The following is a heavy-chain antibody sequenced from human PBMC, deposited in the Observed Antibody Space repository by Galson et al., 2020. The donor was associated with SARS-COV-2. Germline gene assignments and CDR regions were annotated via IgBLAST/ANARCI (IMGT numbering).Heavy chain of an antibody. V-gene: IGHV4-59*01. CDR2: IYYSGST. CDR1: GGSISSYY. Sequence: SATLSLTCTVSGGSISSYYWSWIRQPPGKGLEWIGYIYYSGSTNYNPSLKSRVTISVDTSKNQFSLKLSSVTAADTAVYYCARVRGERIVGVVIMASWFDPWGQGTLVTVSS. D-gene: IGHD3-3*01. CDR3: ARVRGERIVGVVIMASWFDP. J-gene: IGHJ5*02.